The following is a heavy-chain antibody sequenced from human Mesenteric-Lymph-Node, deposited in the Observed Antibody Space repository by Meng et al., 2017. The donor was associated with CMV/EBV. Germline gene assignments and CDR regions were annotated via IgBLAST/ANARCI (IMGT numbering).Heavy chain of an antibody. CDR1: GYTFTSYG. D-gene: IGHD3-10*01. V-gene: IGHV1-18*01. CDR2: IITYNGKT. CDR3: ARVERRDSVWFGGTPDYYFDY. J-gene: IGHJ4*02. Sequence: ASVKVSCKASGYTFTSYGINWVRQAPGQGLEWMGWIITYNGKTNYAQKFQGRVTMTTDTSTSTAYMELRSLRSDDTAVYYCARVERRDSVWFGGTPDYYFDYWGQGTLVTVSS.